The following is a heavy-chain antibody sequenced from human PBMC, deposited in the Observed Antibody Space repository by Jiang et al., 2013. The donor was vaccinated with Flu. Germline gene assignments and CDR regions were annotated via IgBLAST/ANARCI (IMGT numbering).Heavy chain of an antibody. CDR3: AREGDWGTIDY. D-gene: IGHD3-16*01. Sequence: VQLVESGGGVVQPGRSLRLSCAASGFTFSSYTIHWVRQAPGKGLEWVAVISSDGSNEHYVGSVRGRFTISRDNSKNTLYLQMNSLRAEDTAIYFCAREGDWGTIDYWGQGTLVTVSS. CDR1: GFTFSSYT. V-gene: IGHV3-30-3*01. CDR2: ISSDGSNE. J-gene: IGHJ4*02.